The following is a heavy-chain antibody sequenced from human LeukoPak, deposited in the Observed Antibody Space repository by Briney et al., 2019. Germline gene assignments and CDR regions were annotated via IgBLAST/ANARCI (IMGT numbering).Heavy chain of an antibody. CDR3: ARDNLWFGEFLYYFDY. D-gene: IGHD3-10*01. Sequence: ASVKVSCKASGYTFASYGISWVRQAPGQGLEWMGWISAYNGNTNYAQKLQGRVTMTTDTSTSTAYMELRSLRSDDTAVYYCARDNLWFGEFLYYFDYWGQGTLVTVSS. J-gene: IGHJ4*02. V-gene: IGHV1-18*01. CDR1: GYTFASYG. CDR2: ISAYNGNT.